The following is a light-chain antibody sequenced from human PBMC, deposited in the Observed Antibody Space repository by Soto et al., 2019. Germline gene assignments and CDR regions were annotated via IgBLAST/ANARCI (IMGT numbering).Light chain of an antibody. CDR2: SAS. CDR3: LQHDSYPYR. CDR1: QGIRNA. V-gene: IGKV1-17*01. J-gene: IGKJ2*03. Sequence: DIQMTQSPSSLSASVGDRVTITCRASQGIRNALAWYQKKPGRAPERLMYSASTLQSGVPSRFSGSGSGTEFTLTISSLQPEDFATYYCLQHDSYPYRFGQGTRLE.